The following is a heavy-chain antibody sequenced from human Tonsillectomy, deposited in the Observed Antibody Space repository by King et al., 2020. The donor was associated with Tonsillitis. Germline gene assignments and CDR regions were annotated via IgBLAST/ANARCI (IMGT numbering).Heavy chain of an antibody. V-gene: IGHV2-5*01. CDR3: AHRQTSSGGYYDPGYFDY. CDR2: IYWTDDK. Sequence: ITLKESGPTLVKPTQTLTLTCTFSGFSLTTSGEGVGWIRQPPGKALEWLALIYWTDDKRYSPSLKSRLTITTDTSKHPVTLTMTHMDPVDTATHYCAHRQTSSGGYYDPGYFDYWGQGTLVTVSS. CDR1: GFSLTTSGEG. D-gene: IGHD1-26*01. J-gene: IGHJ4*02.